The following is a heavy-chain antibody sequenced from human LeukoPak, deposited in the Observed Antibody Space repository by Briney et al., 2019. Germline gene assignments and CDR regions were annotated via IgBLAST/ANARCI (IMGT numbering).Heavy chain of an antibody. CDR2: ISSSSSAR. CDR1: RFTFSNHS. D-gene: IGHD2-2*01. J-gene: IGHJ4*02. V-gene: IGHV3-48*01. CDR3: ARMSSSRLPGY. Sequence: GGSLRLSCAASRFTFSNHSINWVRQAPGKGLEWISYISSSSSARYYAGSVKGRFTISRDDASNSLYLQMNSLRAEDTAIYYCARMSSSRLPGYWGQGALVTVSS.